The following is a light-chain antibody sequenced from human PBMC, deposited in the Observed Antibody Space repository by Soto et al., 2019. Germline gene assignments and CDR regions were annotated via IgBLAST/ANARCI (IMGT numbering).Light chain of an antibody. V-gene: IGLV2-14*01. Sequence: QSVLTQPASVSGSPGQSIAISCTGTSSDIGGYNFVSWYQQHPGKAPKTMIYAVSNRPSGVSDRFSGSKSGNTASLTISGLQAEDEADHFCASYTSSTTLIFGTGTKLTVL. J-gene: IGLJ1*01. CDR3: ASYTSSTTLI. CDR1: SSDIGGYNF. CDR2: AVS.